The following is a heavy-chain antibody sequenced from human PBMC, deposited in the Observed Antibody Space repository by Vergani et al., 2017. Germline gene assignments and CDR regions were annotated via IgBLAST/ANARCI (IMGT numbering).Heavy chain of an antibody. Sequence: EVQLVESGGGLVKPGGSLRLSCAASGFTFSSYSMNWVRQAPGKGLEWVSSISSSSSYIYYADSVKGRFTISRDNAKNSLYLQMNSLRAQGTAVYYCARDRESSRGGWFDPWGQGTLVTVSS. CDR3: ARDRESSRGGWFDP. D-gene: IGHD6-6*01. V-gene: IGHV3-21*01. CDR2: ISSSSSYI. J-gene: IGHJ5*02. CDR1: GFTFSSYS.